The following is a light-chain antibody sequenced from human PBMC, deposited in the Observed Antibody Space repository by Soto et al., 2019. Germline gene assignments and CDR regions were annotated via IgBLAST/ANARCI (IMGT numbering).Light chain of an antibody. Sequence: IGLTQPPGTLSLSPGERATLSCRASQSVSSSYLAWYQQKPGQAPRLLIYGASSRATGIPDRFSGSGSGTDFTLTISRLEPEDFAVYYCHQYGSSLWTFGQGTKV. CDR1: QSVSSSY. V-gene: IGKV3-20*01. CDR2: GAS. J-gene: IGKJ1*01. CDR3: HQYGSSLWT.